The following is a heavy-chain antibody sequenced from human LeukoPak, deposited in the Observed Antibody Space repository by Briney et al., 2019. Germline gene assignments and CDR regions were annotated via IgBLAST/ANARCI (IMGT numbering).Heavy chain of an antibody. CDR1: GLSFSSFA. Sequence: PGGSLRLSCAASGLSFSSFAMSWVRQGPGRGLEWVSSIKGNGKTFYTDSVKGRFTLSSDSSRNTVYFQLNNLRVEDTAIYYCAKASWVSSTDAVRWGQGTLVTVSS. J-gene: IGHJ4*02. D-gene: IGHD3-16*01. CDR3: AKASWVSSTDAVR. CDR2: IKGNGKT. V-gene: IGHV3-23*01.